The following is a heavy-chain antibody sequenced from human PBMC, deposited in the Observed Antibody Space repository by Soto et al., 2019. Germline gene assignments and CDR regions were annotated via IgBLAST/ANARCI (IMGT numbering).Heavy chain of an antibody. CDR2: IYYSGST. CDR1: GVSISSYY. Sequence: LSLTCTVSGVSISSYYWSWIRQPPGRGVELIGYIYYSGSTNYNPSLKSRVTMSVDTSKNQFSLRLSSVTAADTAIYYCATVGSISHWGQGTRVTVSS. CDR3: ATVGSISH. J-gene: IGHJ4*02. D-gene: IGHD1-26*01. V-gene: IGHV4-59*01.